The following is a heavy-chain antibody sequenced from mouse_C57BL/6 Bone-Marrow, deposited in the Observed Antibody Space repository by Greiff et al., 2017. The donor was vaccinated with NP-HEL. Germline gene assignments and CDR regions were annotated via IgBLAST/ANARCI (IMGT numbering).Heavy chain of an antibody. CDR1: GYTFTSYW. V-gene: IGHV1-64*01. CDR2: IHPNSGST. Sequence: QVQLQQPGAELVKPGASVKLSCKASGYTFTSYWMHWVKQRPGPGLEWIGMIHPNSGSTNYNEKFKSKATLTVDKSSSTAYMQLSSLTSEDSAVYYCASYYGSSAMDYWGQGTSVTVSS. CDR3: ASYYGSSAMDY. D-gene: IGHD1-1*01. J-gene: IGHJ4*01.